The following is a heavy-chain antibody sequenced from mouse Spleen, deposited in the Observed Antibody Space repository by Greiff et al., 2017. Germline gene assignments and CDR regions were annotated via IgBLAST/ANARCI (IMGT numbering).Heavy chain of an antibody. CDR3: ARWDDDGMDY. Sequence: QVQLQQSGPELVKPGASVKISCKASGYAFSSSWMNWVKQRPGKGLEWIGRIYPGDGDTNYNGKFKGKATLTADKSSSTAYMQLSSLTSEDSAVYFCARWDDDGMDYWGQGTSVTVSS. CDR1: GYAFSSSW. J-gene: IGHJ4*01. V-gene: IGHV1-82*01. CDR2: IYPGDGDT. D-gene: IGHD2-3*01.